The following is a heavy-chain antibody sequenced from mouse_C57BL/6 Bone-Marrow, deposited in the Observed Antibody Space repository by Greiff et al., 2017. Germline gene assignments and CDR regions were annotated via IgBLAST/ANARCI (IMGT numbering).Heavy chain of an antibody. D-gene: IGHD1-1*01. CDR1: GFNIKDDY. CDR2: IDPENGDT. CDR3: TTVNDYGSPAWFAD. Sequence: VQLQQSGAELVRPGASVKLSCTASGFNIKDDYMHWVKQRPEQGLEWIGWIDPENGDTESASKFQGKATITADTSSNTAYLQLSSLTSEDTAVYYCTTVNDYGSPAWFADWGKGTLVTVSA. J-gene: IGHJ3*01. V-gene: IGHV14-4*01.